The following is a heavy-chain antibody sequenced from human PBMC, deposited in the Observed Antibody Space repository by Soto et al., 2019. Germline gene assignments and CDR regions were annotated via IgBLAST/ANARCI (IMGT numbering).Heavy chain of an antibody. D-gene: IGHD6-13*01. V-gene: IGHV3-23*01. Sequence: EVQLLESGGGWLQPGGSLRLSCAASGFTFSSYAMNWVRQAHGKGLEWVSGITGSGAGSYYSDSVKGRFTISRDNSKNTLYLQINSRRAEDTAVYYCAKAYSNSWPNDWFDPWGQGTLVTVSS. J-gene: IGHJ5*02. CDR2: ITGSGAGS. CDR1: GFTFSSYA. CDR3: AKAYSNSWPNDWFDP.